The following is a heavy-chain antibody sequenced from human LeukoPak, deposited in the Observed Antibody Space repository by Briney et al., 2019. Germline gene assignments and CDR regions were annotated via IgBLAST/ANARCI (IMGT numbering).Heavy chain of an antibody. CDR3: AKARFSGYCSGGSCYSGNDY. CDR1: GFTFSNFA. CDR2: IIGSGGST. Sequence: GASLRLSCAASGFTFSNFAMSWVRQAPGKGLGWVSSIIGSGGSTYYADSVKGRFTISRDNSKNTLYLQMNSLRAEDTAVYDCAKARFSGYCSGGSCYSGNDYWGQGTLVTVSS. V-gene: IGHV3-23*01. J-gene: IGHJ4*02. D-gene: IGHD2-15*01.